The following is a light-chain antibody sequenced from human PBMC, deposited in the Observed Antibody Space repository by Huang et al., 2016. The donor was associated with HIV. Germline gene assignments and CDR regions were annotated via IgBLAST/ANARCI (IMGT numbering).Light chain of an antibody. CDR3: QQYYRTPWT. V-gene: IGKV4-1*01. J-gene: IGKJ1*01. CDR2: WAS. Sequence: DIVLTQSPDSLAVSLGERATIYCKSSQSILYTSNNHNFLGWYQQKPGQPPKLLIHWASGRLPGVPDRFSAGGSGTDFSLTISSLQTEDVAVYYCQQYYRTPWTFGQGTKVEIK. CDR1: QSILYTSNNHNF.